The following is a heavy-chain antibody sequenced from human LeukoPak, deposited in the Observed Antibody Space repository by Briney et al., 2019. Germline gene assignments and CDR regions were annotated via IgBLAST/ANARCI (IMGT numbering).Heavy chain of an antibody. CDR3: ARGTSAGDY. V-gene: IGHV3-7*01. CDR2: IKEDGSTT. Sequence: TGGSLRLSCAASGFTFSHYWMSWVRQAPGKGLEWVANIKEDGSTTYYVDSLKGRFTISRDNAKNSLYLQMNSVRAEDTAVYYCARGTSAGDYWGQGTLVTVSS. CDR1: GFTFSHYW. J-gene: IGHJ4*02.